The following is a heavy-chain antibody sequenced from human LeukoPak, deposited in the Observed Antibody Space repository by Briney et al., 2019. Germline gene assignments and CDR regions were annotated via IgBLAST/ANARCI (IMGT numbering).Heavy chain of an antibody. V-gene: IGHV4-34*01. CDR3: AREVVDYDFWSGYYPKYYFDY. J-gene: IGHJ4*02. CDR1: GGSFSGYY. CDR2: INHSGST. Sequence: SETLSLTCAVYGGSFSGYYWTWIRQPPGKGLEWIGEINHSGSTNYNPSLKSRVTISVDTSKKQFSLKLSSVTAADTAVYYCAREVVDYDFWSGYYPKYYFDYWGQGTLVTVSS. D-gene: IGHD3-3*01.